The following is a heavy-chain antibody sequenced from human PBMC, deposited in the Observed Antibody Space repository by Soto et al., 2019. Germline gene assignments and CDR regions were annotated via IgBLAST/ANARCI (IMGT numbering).Heavy chain of an antibody. CDR2: SRNTGNSYTT. CDR1: GFTFSDHY. CDR3: ARSGSSTTCYDY. D-gene: IGHD2-2*01. V-gene: IGHV3-72*01. J-gene: IGHJ4*02. Sequence: HPGGSLRLSCVASGFTFSDHYIDWVRQAPGKGLEWVGRSRNTGNSYTTEYAASVKGRFTISREDSKNSLYLQMNSLKTDDTAVYFCARSGSSTTCYDYWGQGTLVTVSS.